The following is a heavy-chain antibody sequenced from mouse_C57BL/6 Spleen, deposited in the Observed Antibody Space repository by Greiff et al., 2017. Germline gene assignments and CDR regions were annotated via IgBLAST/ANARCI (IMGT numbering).Heavy chain of an antibody. Sequence: EVQRVESGPGMVKPSQSLSLTCTVTGYSITSGYDWHWIRHFPGNKLEWMGYISYSGSTNYNPSLKSRISITHDTSKNHFFLKLNSVTTEDTATYYCARAYGSSYFDYWGQGTTLTVSS. V-gene: IGHV3-1*01. CDR2: ISYSGST. D-gene: IGHD1-1*01. J-gene: IGHJ2*01. CDR3: ARAYGSSYFDY. CDR1: GYSITSGYD.